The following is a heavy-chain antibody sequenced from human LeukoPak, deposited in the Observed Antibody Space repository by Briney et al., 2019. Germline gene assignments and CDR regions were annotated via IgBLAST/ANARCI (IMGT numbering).Heavy chain of an antibody. V-gene: IGHV3-33*06. Sequence: GGSLRLSCAASGFTFSSYGMHWVRQAPGKGLEWVAVIWYDGSNKYYADSVKGRFTISRDNSKNTLYLQMNSLRAEDTAVYYCAKGPSGYYYYYMDVWGKGTTVTVSS. CDR1: GFTFSSYG. J-gene: IGHJ6*03. CDR2: IWYDGSNK. CDR3: AKGPSGYYYYYMDV.